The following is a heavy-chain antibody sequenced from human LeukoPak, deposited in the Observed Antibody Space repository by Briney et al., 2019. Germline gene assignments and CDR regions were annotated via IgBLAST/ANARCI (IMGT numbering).Heavy chain of an antibody. D-gene: IGHD3-22*01. CDR1: GYSFTSYW. Sequence: GESLKISCKGSGYSFTSYWIGWVRQMPGKGLEWMGIIYPGDSDTRYSASFQGQVTISADKSISTAYLQWSSLKASDTAMYYCARLLNYYDSSGYMAYWGQGTLVTVSS. J-gene: IGHJ4*02. CDR2: IYPGDSDT. CDR3: ARLLNYYDSSGYMAY. V-gene: IGHV5-51*01.